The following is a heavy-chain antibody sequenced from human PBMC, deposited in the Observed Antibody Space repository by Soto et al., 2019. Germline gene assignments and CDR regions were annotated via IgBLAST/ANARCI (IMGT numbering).Heavy chain of an antibody. D-gene: IGHD3-16*01. CDR2: INPDNGGT. Sequence: QVQLVQSGAEVKKPGASVKVSCKTSGYTFTDYYVHWVRQAPGHGLEWMGWINPDNGGTNYAQKFQDWVTLTRDTANTHTFQALSRLKSDETAVYYWARGRKTTATVGGDFDPWGQGTLVSVSS. CDR3: ARGRKTTATVGGDFDP. CDR1: GYTFTDYY. V-gene: IGHV1-2*04. J-gene: IGHJ5*02.